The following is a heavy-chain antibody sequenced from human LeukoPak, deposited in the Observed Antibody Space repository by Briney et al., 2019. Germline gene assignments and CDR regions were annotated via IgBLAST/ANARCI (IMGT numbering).Heavy chain of an antibody. Sequence: SETLSLTCTVSGGSISSYYWSWIRQPPGKGLEWIGYIYYSGSTNCNPSLKSRVTMSVDTSKNQFSLKLSSVTAADTAVYYCARSGSYHHNYFDYWGQGTLVTVSS. CDR1: GGSISSYY. CDR2: IYYSGST. D-gene: IGHD1-26*01. V-gene: IGHV4-59*08. J-gene: IGHJ4*02. CDR3: ARSGSYHHNYFDY.